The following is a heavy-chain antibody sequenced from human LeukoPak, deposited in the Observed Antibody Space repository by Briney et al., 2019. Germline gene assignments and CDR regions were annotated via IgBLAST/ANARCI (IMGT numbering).Heavy chain of an antibody. J-gene: IGHJ4*02. Sequence: GGSLRLSCAASGFTFSSYAMHWVRQAPGKGLEWVAAISYDGSNKYYADSVKGRFTISRDNSKNTLYLQMNSLRAEDTAVYYCARGDSNIDYWGQGTLVTVSS. D-gene: IGHD6-13*01. V-gene: IGHV3-30-3*01. CDR2: ISYDGSNK. CDR1: GFTFSSYA. CDR3: ARGDSNIDY.